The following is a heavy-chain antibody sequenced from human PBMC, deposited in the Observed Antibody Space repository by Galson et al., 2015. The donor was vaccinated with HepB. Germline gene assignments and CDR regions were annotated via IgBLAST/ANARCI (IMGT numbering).Heavy chain of an antibody. V-gene: IGHV2-5*08. J-gene: IGHJ4*02. CDR1: GCSLSTSGMC. CDR2: IDWDDDK. CDR3: AHRRGYVWAAAGKGGDYFDY. Sequence: PALVKPTQTLTLTCTFSGCSLSTSGMCVSWIRQPPVKSLEWLALIDWDDDKRYSPSLKSRLTITTDNSKNQVVLTMTNMYPVDTATYYCAHRRGYVWAAAGKGGDYFDYWGQGTLVTVSS. D-gene: IGHD6-13*01.